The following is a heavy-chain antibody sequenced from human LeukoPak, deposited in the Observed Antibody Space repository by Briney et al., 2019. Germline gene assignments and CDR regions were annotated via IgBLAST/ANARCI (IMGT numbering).Heavy chain of an antibody. Sequence: PGGSLRLSCAASGFTFSSYWMHWVRQVPGKGLVWVARINPGGSSITYADSVKGRFTISRDNAKNSLYLQMNSLRDEDTAVYYCARRGGDGFCSDWGQGTLVTVSA. D-gene: IGHD2-15*01. CDR3: ARRGGDGFCSD. CDR2: INPGGSSI. J-gene: IGHJ4*02. V-gene: IGHV3-74*01. CDR1: GFTFSSYW.